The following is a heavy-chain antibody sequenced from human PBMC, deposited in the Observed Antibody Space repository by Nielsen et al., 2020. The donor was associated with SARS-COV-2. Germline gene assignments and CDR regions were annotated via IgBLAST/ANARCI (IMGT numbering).Heavy chain of an antibody. V-gene: IGHV3-33*01. CDR3: ARDLTFGAHWFDP. CDR2: MWYHGGDE. Sequence: GESLKISCEASGFTLSSHGMHWVRQPPGKGLEWVAHMWYHGGDENYADSVRGRFTISRDLSKNTVYLQMSSLRVEDTAVYYCARDLTFGAHWFDPWSQGTLVTVSS. J-gene: IGHJ5*02. D-gene: IGHD3/OR15-3a*01. CDR1: GFTLSSHG.